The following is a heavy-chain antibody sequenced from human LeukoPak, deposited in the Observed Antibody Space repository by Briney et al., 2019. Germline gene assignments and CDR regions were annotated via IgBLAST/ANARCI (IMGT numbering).Heavy chain of an antibody. CDR3: AKDRRLGIVVVVATFGMDV. Sequence: GGSLRLSCAASGFTFSNYGMHWVRQAPGKGLEWVAFIRYDGSNKYYADSVKGRFTISRDNSKNTLYLQMNSLRAEDTAVHYCAKDRRLGIVVVVATFGMDVWGQGTTVTVSS. CDR1: GFTFSNYG. V-gene: IGHV3-30*02. CDR2: IRYDGSNK. J-gene: IGHJ6*02. D-gene: IGHD2-15*01.